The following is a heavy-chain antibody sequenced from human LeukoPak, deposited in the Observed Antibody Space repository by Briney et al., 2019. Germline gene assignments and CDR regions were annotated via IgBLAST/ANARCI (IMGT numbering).Heavy chain of an antibody. Sequence: PSETLSLTCAVYGGSFSGYYWSWIRQPPGKGLEWIGEINHSGSTNYNPSLKSRVTISVDTSKNQFSLKLSSVTAADTAVYYCARLSRHITMIVVVIPRWVFDYWGQGTLVTVSS. CDR3: ARLSRHITMIVVVIPRWVFDY. D-gene: IGHD3-22*01. CDR1: GGSFSGYY. CDR2: INHSGST. V-gene: IGHV4-34*01. J-gene: IGHJ4*02.